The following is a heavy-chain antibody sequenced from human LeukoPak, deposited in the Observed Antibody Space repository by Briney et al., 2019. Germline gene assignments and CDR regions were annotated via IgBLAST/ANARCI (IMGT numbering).Heavy chain of an antibody. CDR2: IYADGNT. CDR3: ARDSYGDANFDS. J-gene: IGHJ4*02. CDR1: GFTFPTYS. D-gene: IGHD4-17*01. V-gene: IGHV3-53*01. Sequence: GGTLSLSRESSGFTFPTYSMTCVRQPPARGLEGGLFIYADGNTYYVDSVKGRFTISRDISKNAVYLQMNSLRAEDTAVYYCARDSYGDANFDSWGQGTLVTVSS.